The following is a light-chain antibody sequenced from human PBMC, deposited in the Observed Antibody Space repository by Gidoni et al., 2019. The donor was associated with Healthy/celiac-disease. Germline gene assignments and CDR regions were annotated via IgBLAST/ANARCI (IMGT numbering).Light chain of an antibody. CDR3: QQYGPSPPIT. CDR1: QHVNSNY. J-gene: IGKJ3*01. CDR2: AAS. V-gene: IGKV3-20*01. Sequence: IVLTQSPGTLSLSPGERGTLSCRASQHVNSNYLAWYQQKPGQAPRLLIYAASSRATGTPDRFRGSVSATDFTLTITRLEPEDFAVYYCQQYGPSPPITFGPGTKVDIK.